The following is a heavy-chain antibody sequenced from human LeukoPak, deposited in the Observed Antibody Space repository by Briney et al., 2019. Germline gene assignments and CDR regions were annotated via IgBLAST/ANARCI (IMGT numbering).Heavy chain of an antibody. CDR2: IIPIFGIA. CDR1: GGTFISYA. Sequence: SVKDSCKASGGTFISYAISWVRQAPGQGLEWMGGIIPIFGIANYAQKFQGRVTITADKSTSTAYMELSSLRSEDTAVYYCARDPSIAVALNWFDPWGQGTLVTVSS. J-gene: IGHJ5*02. D-gene: IGHD6-19*01. V-gene: IGHV1-69*10. CDR3: ARDPSIAVALNWFDP.